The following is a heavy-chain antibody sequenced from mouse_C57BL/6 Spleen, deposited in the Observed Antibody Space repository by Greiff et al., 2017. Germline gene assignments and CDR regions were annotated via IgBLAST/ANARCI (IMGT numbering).Heavy chain of an antibody. CDR1: GFSLTSYG. J-gene: IGHJ1*03. V-gene: IGHV2-2*01. Sequence: VQLQQSGPGLVQPSQSLSITCTVSGFSLTSYGVHWVRQSPGKGLEWLGVIWSGGSTDYNAAFISRLSISKDNSKSQVFFKMNSLQADDTAIYYCARDRLLSWYFDVWGTGTTVTVSS. D-gene: IGHD1-1*01. CDR2: IWSGGST. CDR3: ARDRLLSWYFDV.